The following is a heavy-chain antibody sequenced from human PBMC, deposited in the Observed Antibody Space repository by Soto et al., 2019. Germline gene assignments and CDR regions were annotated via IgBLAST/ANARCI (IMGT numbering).Heavy chain of an antibody. CDR2: ISGSGVST. Sequence: GGSLRLSCAASGFTFSSYAMSWVRQAPGRGLEWVSAISGSGVSTYYVDAVKGRFTISRDNSKNTLWLQMNSLRAEDTAVYYCRCTTNSCIGYWGQGTLVTLSS. D-gene: IGHD2-8*01. V-gene: IGHV3-23*01. CDR1: GFTFSSYA. CDR3: RCTTNSCIGY. J-gene: IGHJ4*02.